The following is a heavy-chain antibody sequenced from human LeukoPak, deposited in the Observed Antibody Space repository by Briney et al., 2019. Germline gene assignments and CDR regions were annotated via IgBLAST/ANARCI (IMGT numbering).Heavy chain of an antibody. V-gene: IGHV3-30*18. Sequence: GRSLRLSCAASGITFSSYGMHWVRQAPGKGLEWVAVISYDGSNKYYADSVKGRFTISRDNSKNTLYLQMNSLRAEDTAVYYCAKDLEGSADYWGQGTLVTVSS. J-gene: IGHJ4*02. CDR3: AKDLEGSADY. D-gene: IGHD2-15*01. CDR1: GITFSSYG. CDR2: ISYDGSNK.